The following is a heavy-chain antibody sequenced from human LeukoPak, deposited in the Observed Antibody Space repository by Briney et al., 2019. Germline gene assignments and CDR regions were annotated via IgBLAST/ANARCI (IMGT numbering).Heavy chain of an antibody. D-gene: IGHD1-26*01. CDR3: ATQARIVGATGYFDY. CDR1: GGSISSYY. Sequence: SETLSLTCSVSGGSISSYYWSWIRQPPGKGLEWIGYIFYSGSTNYNPSLKSRVTISLDTSKNQFSLKLSSVTAAETAVYYCATQARIVGATGYFDYWGQGTLVTVSS. CDR2: IFYSGST. J-gene: IGHJ4*02. V-gene: IGHV4-59*08.